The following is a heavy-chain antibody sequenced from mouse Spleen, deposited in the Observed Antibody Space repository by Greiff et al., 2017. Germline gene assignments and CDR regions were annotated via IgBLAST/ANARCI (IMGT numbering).Heavy chain of an antibody. Sequence: DVQLVESEGGLVQPGSSMKLSCTASGFTFSDYYMAWVRQVPEKGLEWVANINYDGSSTYYLDSLKSRFIISRDNAKNILYLQMSSLKSEDTATYYCARDDYDRYFDVWGTGTTVTVSS. CDR1: GFTFSDYY. CDR2: INYDGSST. J-gene: IGHJ1*03. V-gene: IGHV5-16*01. CDR3: ARDDYDRYFDV. D-gene: IGHD2-4*01.